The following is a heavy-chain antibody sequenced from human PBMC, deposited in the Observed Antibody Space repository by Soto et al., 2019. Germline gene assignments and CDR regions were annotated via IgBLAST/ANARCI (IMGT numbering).Heavy chain of an antibody. Sequence: PGGSLRLSCAASGFTFSSYAMHWVRQAPGKGLEWVAVIPYDGSNKYYADSVKGRFTISRDNSKNTLYLQMNSLRAEDTAVYYCARSRGGSSWYPEYFQHWGQGTLVTVSS. CDR1: GFTFSSYA. CDR3: ARSRGGSSWYPEYFQH. D-gene: IGHD6-13*01. V-gene: IGHV3-30-3*01. CDR2: IPYDGSNK. J-gene: IGHJ1*01.